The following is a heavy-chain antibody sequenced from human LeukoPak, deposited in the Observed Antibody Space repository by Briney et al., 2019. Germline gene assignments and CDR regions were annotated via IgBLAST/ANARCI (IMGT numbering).Heavy chain of an antibody. Sequence: GGSLRLSCAASGFTFSSYAMHWVRQAPGKGLEWVAVISYDGSNKYYADSVKGRFTISRDNSKNTLYLQMNSLRAEDTAVYYCARDKVRGSAGNYYYMDVWGKGTTVTVSS. CDR2: ISYDGSNK. V-gene: IGHV3-30*04. CDR3: ARDKVRGSAGNYYYMDV. D-gene: IGHD1-26*01. CDR1: GFTFSSYA. J-gene: IGHJ6*03.